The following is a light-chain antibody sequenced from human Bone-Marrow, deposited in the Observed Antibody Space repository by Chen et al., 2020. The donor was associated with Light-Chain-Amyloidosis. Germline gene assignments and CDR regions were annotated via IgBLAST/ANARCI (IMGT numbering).Light chain of an antibody. J-gene: IGLJ3*02. V-gene: IGLV3-21*02. CDR3: QVWDRRSDRPV. CDR2: DDS. CDR1: NIGSTS. Sequence: SYVLTQPSSVSVAPGQTATIACGGNNIGSTSVHWYQQTPGQDPLLVVYDDSDRPSGIPERLSGSNSGNTATLTISRVEAGDEADYYCQVWDRRSDRPVFGGGTKLTVL.